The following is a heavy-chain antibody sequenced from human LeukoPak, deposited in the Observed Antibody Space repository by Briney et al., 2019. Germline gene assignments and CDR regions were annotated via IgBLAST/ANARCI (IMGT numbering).Heavy chain of an antibody. D-gene: IGHD3-22*01. V-gene: IGHV4-59*01. CDR3: ARSYDSRGYYYYGMDV. CDR1: GVSISSDY. J-gene: IGHJ6*02. CDR2: MYYRGST. Sequence: PSETLSLTCSVSGVSISSDYWSWIRQPPGKGLEWIGYMYYRGSTSYNPSLKSRVTILLDTSNNQFSLKLSSVTAADTAVYYCARSYDSRGYYYYGMDVWGQGTTVTVSS.